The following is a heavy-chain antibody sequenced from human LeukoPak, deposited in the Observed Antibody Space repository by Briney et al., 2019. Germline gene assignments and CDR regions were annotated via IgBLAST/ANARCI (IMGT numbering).Heavy chain of an antibody. CDR2: IDPSDSYT. D-gene: IGHD5-12*01. J-gene: IGHJ6*02. CDR3: ARQVANYYYYGMDV. V-gene: IGHV5-10-1*01. Sequence: GESLKISCKGSGYSFASYWISWVRQMPGKGLEWMGRIDPSDSYTNYSPSFQGHVAISADKSISTAYLQWSSLKASDTAMYYCARQVANYYYYGMDVWGQGTTVTVSS. CDR1: GYSFASYW.